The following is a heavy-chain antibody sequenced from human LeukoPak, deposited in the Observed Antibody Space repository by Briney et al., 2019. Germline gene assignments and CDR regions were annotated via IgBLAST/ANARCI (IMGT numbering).Heavy chain of an antibody. V-gene: IGHV1-2*02. CDR1: GYTFTGYY. D-gene: IGHD3-10*01. J-gene: IGHJ4*02. CDR2: INPNSGGT. Sequence: GASVKVSCKASGYTFTGYYMHWVRQAPGQGLEWMGWINPNSGGTNYAQKFQGRVTMTRDTSISTAYMELSRLRSDDTAVYYCAKRMGYYGSGSYYKAFDYWGQGTLVTVSS. CDR3: AKRMGYYGSGSYYKAFDY.